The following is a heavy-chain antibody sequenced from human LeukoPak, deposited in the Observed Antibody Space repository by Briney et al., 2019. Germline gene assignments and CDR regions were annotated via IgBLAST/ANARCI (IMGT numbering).Heavy chain of an antibody. V-gene: IGHV3-9*01. J-gene: IGHJ4*02. Sequence: GRSLRLSCAASGFTFDDYAMHWVRQAPGKGLEWVSGISWNSGSIGYADSVKGRFTISRDNAKNSLYLQMNSLRAEDTALYYCAKDLGSVTTGGTFDYWGQGTLVTVSS. CDR1: GFTFDDYA. D-gene: IGHD4-17*01. CDR3: AKDLGSVTTGGTFDY. CDR2: ISWNSGSI.